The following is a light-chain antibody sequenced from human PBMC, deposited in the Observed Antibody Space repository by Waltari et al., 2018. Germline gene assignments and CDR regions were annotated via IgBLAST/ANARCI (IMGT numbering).Light chain of an antibody. CDR2: EVS. CDR1: SRDDGGHNY. V-gene: IGLV2-14*01. J-gene: IGLJ1*01. CDR3: SSYTSSSTYV. Sequence: ALTQPASVSGSPGQSITTSCPGPSRDDGGHNYVSCYQQHPGKTPKLLIDEVSNRPSGVSNRFSGSKSSNTSSLTISGLQAEDEAYYYCSSYTSSSTYVFGTGTKVTVL.